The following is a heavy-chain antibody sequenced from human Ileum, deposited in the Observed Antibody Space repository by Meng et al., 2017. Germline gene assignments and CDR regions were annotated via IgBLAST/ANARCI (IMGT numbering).Heavy chain of an antibody. CDR3: ARLLDSSDWGWFDP. J-gene: IGHJ5*02. V-gene: IGHV4-59*08. Sequence: QVQLQESGPGLGKPSETLARTGSVSGASISSHYWTWIRQPPGKGLEYIGYIYYRGGASYNPSLRSRVTMSVDTSKNQFSLNLSSVTAADTAVYYCARLLDSSDWGWFDPLGQGTLVTVSS. CDR2: IYYRGGA. CDR1: GASISSHY. D-gene: IGHD3-22*01.